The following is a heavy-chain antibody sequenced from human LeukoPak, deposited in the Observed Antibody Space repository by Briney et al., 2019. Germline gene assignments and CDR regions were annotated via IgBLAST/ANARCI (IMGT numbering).Heavy chain of an antibody. J-gene: IGHJ4*02. CDR1: GFTFSSYA. V-gene: IGHV3-15*01. CDR3: WAPGFDS. CDR2: IKSKTDGGTT. Sequence: PGGSLRLSCAASGFTFSSYAMSWVRQAPGKGLEWVGRIKSKTDGGTTDYAAPVKGRFTISRDDSKNTLYLQMNSLETEDTAVYYCWAPGFDSWGQGTLVTVSS.